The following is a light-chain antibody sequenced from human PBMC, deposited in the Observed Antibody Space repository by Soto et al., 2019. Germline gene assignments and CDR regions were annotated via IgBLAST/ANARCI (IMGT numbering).Light chain of an antibody. CDR1: SSDVGSYNL. J-gene: IGLJ1*01. CDR3: CSYAGSYTPLYV. V-gene: IGLV2-23*02. CDR2: DVN. Sequence: QSVLTQPASVSGSPGQSITISCTGTSSDVGSYNLVSWYQQHPGKAPKLMIYDVNKRPSGVPDRFSGSKSGNTASLTISGLQAEDEADFYCCSYAGSYTPLYVFGTGTKLTVL.